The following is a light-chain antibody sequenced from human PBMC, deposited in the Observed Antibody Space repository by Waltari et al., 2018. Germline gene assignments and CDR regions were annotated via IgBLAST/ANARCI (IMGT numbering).Light chain of an antibody. Sequence: QSALTQPRSVSGSPGQSVTISCTGTSSDVGGYDYVSWYQHHPGKAPKLMILDVTKLPSGVPDRFSGSKSGNTASLTISGLQAEDEADYYCCSYAGSYTHVVFGGGTKLTVL. CDR1: SSDVGGYDY. CDR2: DVT. J-gene: IGLJ2*01. CDR3: CSYAGSYTHVV. V-gene: IGLV2-11*01.